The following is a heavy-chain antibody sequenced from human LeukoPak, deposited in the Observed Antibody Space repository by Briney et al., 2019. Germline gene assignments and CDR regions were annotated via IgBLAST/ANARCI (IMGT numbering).Heavy chain of an antibody. J-gene: IGHJ3*02. CDR3: ARDLLWFGELPGAFDI. V-gene: IGHV1-18*01. CDR1: GYTFTSYG. CDR2: ISAYNGNT. D-gene: IGHD3-10*01. Sequence: ASVKVSCKASGYTFTSYGISWVRQAPGQGLEWMGWISAYNGNTNYAQKLQGRVTMTTDTSTSTAYMELRSLISDDTAVYYCARDLLWFGELPGAFDIWGQGTMVTVSS.